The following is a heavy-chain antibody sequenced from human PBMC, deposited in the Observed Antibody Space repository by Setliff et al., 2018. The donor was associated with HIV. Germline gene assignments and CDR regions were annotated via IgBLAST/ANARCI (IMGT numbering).Heavy chain of an antibody. D-gene: IGHD5-18*01. CDR1: GYTFSGHW. J-gene: IGHJ4*02. CDR3: ARRTRRRGSSYGNIDY. CDR2: IYPDDSRT. Sequence: PGESLKISCKGSGYTFSGHWIGWVRQMPGKGLEWMGIIYPDDSRTTYSPSFQGQVTISADKSISTAYLQCRSLQASDTAVYYCARRTRRRGSSYGNIDYWGQGTLVTVSS. V-gene: IGHV5-51*01.